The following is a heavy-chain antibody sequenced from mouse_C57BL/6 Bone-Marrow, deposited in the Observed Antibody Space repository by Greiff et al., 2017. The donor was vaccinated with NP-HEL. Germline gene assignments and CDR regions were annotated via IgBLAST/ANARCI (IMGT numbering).Heavy chain of an antibody. CDR1: GFSLTSYG. CDR3: AKKKGDPYAMDY. V-gene: IGHV2-5*01. CDR2: IWRGGST. Sequence: QVQLQQSGPGLVQPSQSLSITCTVSGFSLTSYGVHWVRQSPGKGLEWLGVIWRGGSTDYNAAFMSRLSITKDNSKSQVFFKMNSRKADDTAIYYCAKKKGDPYAMDYWGQGTSVTVSS. D-gene: IGHD2-13*01. J-gene: IGHJ4*01.